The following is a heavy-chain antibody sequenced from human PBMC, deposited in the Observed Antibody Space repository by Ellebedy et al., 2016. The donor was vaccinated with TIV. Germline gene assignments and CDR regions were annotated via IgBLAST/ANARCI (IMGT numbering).Heavy chain of an antibody. D-gene: IGHD6-19*01. Sequence: AASVKVSCKPSGYTFTTYGISWVRQAPGQGLEWMGWISAYNGNTKYAQKLQGRVTMTRETSTSTAYMELRSLTFDDTGMDYCVSERGTGWLNYWGQGTLVTVSS. V-gene: IGHV1-18*04. CDR2: ISAYNGNT. CDR3: VSERGTGWLNY. CDR1: GYTFTTYG. J-gene: IGHJ4*02.